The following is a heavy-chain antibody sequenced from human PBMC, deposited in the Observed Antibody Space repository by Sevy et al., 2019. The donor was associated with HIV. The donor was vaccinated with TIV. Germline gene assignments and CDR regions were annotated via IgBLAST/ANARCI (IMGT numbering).Heavy chain of an antibody. D-gene: IGHD4-17*01. CDR2: ISWDSGGV. CDR1: GFIFDDYA. V-gene: IGHV3-9*01. CDR3: AKGRGLPRGAFDI. J-gene: IGHJ3*02. Sequence: GGSLRLSCEASGFIFDDYAMHWVRQAPGKGLEWVSGISWDSGGVGYADSVKGRFTISRDNAKNSLYLQMSSLSAEDTGLYYCAKGRGLPRGAFDIWGQGTMVTVSS.